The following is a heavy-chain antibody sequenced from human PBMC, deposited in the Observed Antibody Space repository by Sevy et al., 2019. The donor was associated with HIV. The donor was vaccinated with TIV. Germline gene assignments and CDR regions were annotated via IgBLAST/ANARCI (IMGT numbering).Heavy chain of an antibody. CDR1: GFSFSSYG. CDR2: IQYDGSNK. CDR3: GKEGGGEGGDH. Sequence: GGSLRLSCAASGFSFSSYGMHWVRQAPGKGLEWMSYIQYDGSNKDYADSVKGRFTISRDNSKNTLYLQMNSLRVEDTAGYCGKEGGGEGGDHWGQGTLVTVSS. D-gene: IGHD2-21*01. V-gene: IGHV3-30*02. J-gene: IGHJ4*02.